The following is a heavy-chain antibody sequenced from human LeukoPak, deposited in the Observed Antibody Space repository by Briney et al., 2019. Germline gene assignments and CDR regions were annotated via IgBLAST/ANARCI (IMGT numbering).Heavy chain of an antibody. D-gene: IGHD3-10*01. Sequence: GASVKVSCKASGYTFTSYDINWVRQATGQGLEWMGWMNPNSGNTGYAQKFQGRGTMTRNTSISTAYMELSSLRSEDTAVYYCARRGLATRYWFDPWGQGTLVTVSS. CDR1: GYTFTSYD. V-gene: IGHV1-8*01. J-gene: IGHJ5*02. CDR3: ARRGLATRYWFDP. CDR2: MNPNSGNT.